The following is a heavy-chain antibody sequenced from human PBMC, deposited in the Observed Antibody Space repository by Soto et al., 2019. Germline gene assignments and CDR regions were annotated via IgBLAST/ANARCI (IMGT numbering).Heavy chain of an antibody. CDR2: ITPNSGGT. Sequence: ASVKVSCKASGYPFTAYYMHWVRQAPAQGLEWMGWITPNSGGTKYAQKFQGCVTMTRDTSISTAYMELSRLRSDDTAMYYCARRLRYCSGGSCYSDGYAFDIWGQGTMVTVSS. J-gene: IGHJ3*02. D-gene: IGHD2-15*01. V-gene: IGHV1-2*04. CDR3: ARRLRYCSGGSCYSDGYAFDI. CDR1: GYPFTAYY.